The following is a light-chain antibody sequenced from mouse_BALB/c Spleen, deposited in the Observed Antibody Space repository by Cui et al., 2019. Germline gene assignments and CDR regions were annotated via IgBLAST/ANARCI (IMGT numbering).Light chain of an antibody. CDR1: ASISSND. CDR2: RTP. J-gene: IGKJ2*01. Sequence: EIALTQSPTTMAASPGEKVTITCGARASISSNDLHWCQQKTGVSPKLLIYRTPNLGSGVPARFSGSGCGASYSLTIGTMEAEDVATYYCQQGSSIPRTFGGGTKLEIK. CDR3: QQGSSIPRT. V-gene: IGKV4-91*01.